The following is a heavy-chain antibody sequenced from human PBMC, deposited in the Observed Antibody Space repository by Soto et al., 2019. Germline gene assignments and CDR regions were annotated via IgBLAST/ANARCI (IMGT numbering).Heavy chain of an antibody. D-gene: IGHD3-9*01. CDR2: INHRGST. Sequence: PSETLSLTCAVYGGSFSGYYLSWIRQPPGKGLEWLGEINHRGSTNYNPSLKSRVTISVDTSKNQFSLKLSSVTAADRAVYYCARGRGIILTGRFDYWGQGTLVTVSS. CDR3: ARGRGIILTGRFDY. J-gene: IGHJ4*02. V-gene: IGHV4-34*01. CDR1: GGSFSGYY.